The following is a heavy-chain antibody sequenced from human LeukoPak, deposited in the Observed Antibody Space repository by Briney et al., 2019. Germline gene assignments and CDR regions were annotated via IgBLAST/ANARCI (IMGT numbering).Heavy chain of an antibody. J-gene: IGHJ4*02. CDR1: GLTFSNYW. D-gene: IGHD2-21*01. CDR3: AKDQDGDFNY. CDR2: ISGSGGST. Sequence: GGSLRLSCAASGLTFSNYWMDWVRQAPGKGLEWVSAISGSGGSTYYADSVKGRFTISRDNSKNTLYLQMNSLRAEDTAVYYCAKDQDGDFNYWGQGTLVTVSS. V-gene: IGHV3-23*01.